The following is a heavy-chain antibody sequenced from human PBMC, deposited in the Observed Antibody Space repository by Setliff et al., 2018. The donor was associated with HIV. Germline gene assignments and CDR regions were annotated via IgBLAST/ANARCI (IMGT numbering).Heavy chain of an antibody. CDR1: GGSISSFH. J-gene: IGHJ5*02. CDR3: ARGRTQWPNYNYFDP. D-gene: IGHD6-19*01. CDR2: IYYSGST. Sequence: SETLSLTCTVSGGSISSFHWTWIRQPPGKGLEWIGYIYYSGSTNYNPSLKSRLTISVDTSKNQVSLKLSSVTAADTAVYYCARGRTQWPNYNYFDPWGLGTLVTVSS. V-gene: IGHV4-59*01.